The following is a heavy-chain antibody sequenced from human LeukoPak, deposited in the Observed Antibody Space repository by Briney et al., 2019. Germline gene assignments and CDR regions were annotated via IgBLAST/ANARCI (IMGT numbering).Heavy chain of an antibody. V-gene: IGHV4-39*07. CDR2: IYYSGSA. D-gene: IGHD3-22*01. J-gene: IGHJ4*02. CDR1: GGSISSRGYY. Sequence: SETLSLTCTVSGGSISSRGYYWGWIRQPPGRGLEWIGTIYYSGSAYYNPSLKSRVTISVDTSKNQFSLKLTSVTAADTAVYYCARDRSDSSGYVDSWGQGTLITVSS. CDR3: ARDRSDSSGYVDS.